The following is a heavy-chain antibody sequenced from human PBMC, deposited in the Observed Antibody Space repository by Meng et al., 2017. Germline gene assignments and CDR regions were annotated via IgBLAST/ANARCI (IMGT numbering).Heavy chain of an antibody. CDR1: GGSFSGYY. CDR2: INHSGST. J-gene: IGHJ4*02. D-gene: IGHD6-6*01. Sequence: QGQLQQWGAGLLKPSETLSLTCAVYGGSFSGYYWSWIRQPPGKGLEWIGEINHSGSTNYNPSLKSRVTISVDTSKNQFSLKLSSVTAADTAAYYRARRGIAARPFYYWGQGTLVTVSS. CDR3: ARRGIAARPFYY. V-gene: IGHV4-34*01.